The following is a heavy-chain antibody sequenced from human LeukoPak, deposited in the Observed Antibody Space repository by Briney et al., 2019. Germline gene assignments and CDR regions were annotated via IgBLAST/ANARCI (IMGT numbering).Heavy chain of an antibody. CDR2: IYYSGST. CDR3: AREDTVTHIIDY. J-gene: IGHJ4*02. CDR1: GGSISSYY. V-gene: IGHV4-59*01. D-gene: IGHD4-11*01. Sequence: PSETLSLTCTVSGGSISSYYWSWIRQPPGKGLEWIGYIYYSGSTNYNPSLKSRVTISVDTSKNQFSLRLSSVTAADTAVYYCAREDTVTHIIDYWGQGTLVTVSS.